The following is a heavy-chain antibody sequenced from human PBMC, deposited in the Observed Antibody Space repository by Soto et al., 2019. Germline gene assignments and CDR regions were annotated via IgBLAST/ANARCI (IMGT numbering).Heavy chain of an antibody. J-gene: IGHJ4*02. Sequence: GGSLRLSCSASGFTFSSYAMHWVRQAPGKGLEYVSAISSNGGSTYYADSVKGGFTSSRDNSKNTLYLQMSSLRAEDTAVYYCATGFGLLWFGDPFDYWGQGTLVTVSS. CDR1: GFTFSSYA. CDR2: ISSNGGST. D-gene: IGHD3-10*01. CDR3: ATGFGLLWFGDPFDY. V-gene: IGHV3-64D*08.